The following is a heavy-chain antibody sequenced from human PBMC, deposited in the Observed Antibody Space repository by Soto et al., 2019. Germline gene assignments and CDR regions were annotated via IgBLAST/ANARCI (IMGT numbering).Heavy chain of an antibody. V-gene: IGHV1-69*18. J-gene: IGHJ4*02. CDR3: ARDGGFGELKY. Sequence: QVQLVQSGAELKKPGSSVKVSCKASGDTFSGYPINWVRQAPAEGLEWMGRIIPVFGTTNDAQRFEGRVTFTADESTNTAYMELRGLLSEDTAVYYCARDGGFGELKYWGPGTLVTVSS. D-gene: IGHD3-10*01. CDR2: IIPVFGTT. CDR1: GDTFSGYP.